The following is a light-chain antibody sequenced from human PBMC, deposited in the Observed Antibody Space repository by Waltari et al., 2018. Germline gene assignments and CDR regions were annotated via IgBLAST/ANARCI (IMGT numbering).Light chain of an antibody. Sequence: DIVMTQSPDSLAVSLGERANINCKSSQSVLYSSNNKNYLAWYQAKPGQPPKPLIYGASTRESGVPDRFSGSGSGTDFTLTISSLQAEDVAVYYCQQYYSTPQTFGQGTKVEIK. V-gene: IGKV4-1*01. CDR3: QQYYSTPQT. J-gene: IGKJ1*01. CDR1: QSVLYSSNNKNY. CDR2: GAS.